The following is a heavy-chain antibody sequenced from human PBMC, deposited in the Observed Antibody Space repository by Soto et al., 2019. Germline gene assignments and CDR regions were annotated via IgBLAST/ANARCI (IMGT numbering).Heavy chain of an antibody. D-gene: IGHD5-12*01. CDR3: ARESGGATATFDYYYFYMDV. CDR2: INPNGGVT. Sequence: QVQLVQSGAEVRKPGASVTVSCRSSGDSFNDYYIHWVRQAPGQGFEWMGWINPNGGVTKYAQKFQGWVSMTRDTSIRTDYMQLSRLRSDDTAVYYCARESGGATATFDYYYFYMDVWGTGTTVTVTS. CDR1: GDSFNDYY. V-gene: IGHV1-2*04. J-gene: IGHJ6*03.